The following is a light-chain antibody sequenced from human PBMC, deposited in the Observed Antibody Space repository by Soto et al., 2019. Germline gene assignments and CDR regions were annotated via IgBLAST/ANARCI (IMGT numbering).Light chain of an antibody. CDR1: QSVSTD. J-gene: IGKJ1*01. CDR3: QQYNNWQT. Sequence: EIVMTQSPATLSVSPGERASLSCRASQSVSTDLAWYQQKPAQAPRLLIYGASTRATGIPARFSGGGSGTEFTLTISSLQSEDFAVYYCQQYNNWQTFGQGTKVDIK. CDR2: GAS. V-gene: IGKV3-15*01.